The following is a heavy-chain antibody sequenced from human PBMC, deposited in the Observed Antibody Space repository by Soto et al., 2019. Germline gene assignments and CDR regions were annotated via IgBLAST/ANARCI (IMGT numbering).Heavy chain of an antibody. CDR2: IGAAGDT. V-gene: IGHV3-13*01. J-gene: IGHJ4*02. Sequence: EVQLVESGGGLVQPGGSLRLSCAASGFTFNNYAMHWVRQPTGKGLEWVSGIGAAGDTYYPGSVKGRFTISRENAKNSLYLQMNSLRAGDTAVYYCAAGGVTSVAQFDYWGQGTLVTVSS. CDR1: GFTFNNYA. CDR3: AAGGVTSVAQFDY. D-gene: IGHD3-16*01.